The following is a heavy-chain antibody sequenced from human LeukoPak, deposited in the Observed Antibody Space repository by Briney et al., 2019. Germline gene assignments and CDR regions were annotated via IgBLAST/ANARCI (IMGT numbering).Heavy chain of an antibody. CDR3: AKRIYDSSSFVTDS. J-gene: IGHJ4*02. D-gene: IGHD6-6*01. CDR1: GFSFSTYG. Sequence: GGSLRLSCAAAGFSFSTYGMHWVRQAPGKGLEWVAFIRYDGSNTYYAVSVKGRFTISRDNSKNTLFLQMNSLRPDDTAVYYGAKRIYDSSSFVTDSWGQGTLVTVSS. CDR2: IRYDGSNT. V-gene: IGHV3-30*02.